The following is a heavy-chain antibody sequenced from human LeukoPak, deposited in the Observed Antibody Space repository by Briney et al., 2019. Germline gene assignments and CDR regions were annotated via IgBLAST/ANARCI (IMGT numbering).Heavy chain of an antibody. CDR2: IQYSGST. D-gene: IGHD4/OR15-4a*01. Sequence: SETLSFTCIVSGGSITSTTSYWGWIRQPPGKGLEWSGSIQYSGSTYYNPSLKSRVAISVDTSNNHYSLKPGYVTAADTAVYFCARVANEWFLPWGEGTLVTVSS. CDR3: ARVANEWFLP. V-gene: IGHV4-39*02. J-gene: IGHJ5*02. CDR1: GGSITSTTSY.